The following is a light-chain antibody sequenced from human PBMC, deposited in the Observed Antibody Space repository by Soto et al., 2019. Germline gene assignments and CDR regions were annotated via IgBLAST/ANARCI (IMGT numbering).Light chain of an antibody. CDR2: GVS. Sequence: DIVLTQSPATLSVSPGDRVTLSCRASESLFGFLAWYQQKPGQAPRRLMYGVSTRATGIPARFSGGGSATDFTLTISSLQSEDSAFYFCQSYNDWPFASGLGTRLEI. CDR1: ESLFGF. J-gene: IGKJ2*01. CDR3: QSYNDWPFA. V-gene: IGKV3-15*01.